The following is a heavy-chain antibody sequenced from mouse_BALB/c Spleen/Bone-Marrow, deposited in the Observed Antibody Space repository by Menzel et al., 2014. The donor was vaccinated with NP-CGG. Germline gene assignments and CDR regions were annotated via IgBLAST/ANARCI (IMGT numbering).Heavy chain of an antibody. CDR1: GFSLTSYG. CDR3: VREGYFYAMDY. V-gene: IGHV2-9*02. CDR2: MWAGGDI. J-gene: IGHJ4*01. Sequence: VNVVESGPGLVAPSQSLSITCTVSGFSLTSYGVHWVRQPPGKGLEWLGVMWAGGDISYNSALMSRLIISKDSSKSQVFLKMNSLQTDDTAMYYCVREGYFYAMDYWGQGTSVTVSS.